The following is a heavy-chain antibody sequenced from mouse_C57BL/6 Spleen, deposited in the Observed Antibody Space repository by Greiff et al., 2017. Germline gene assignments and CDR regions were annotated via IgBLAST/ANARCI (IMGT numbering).Heavy chain of an antibody. CDR3: ARGFYYYSNYDAWFAY. V-gene: IGHV1-55*01. CDR1: GYTFTSYW. Sequence: QVQLKQPGAELVKPGASVKMSCKASGYTFTSYWITWVKQRPGQGLEWIGDIYPGSGSTNYNEKFKSKATLTVDTSSSTAYMQLSSLTSEDSAVYYCARGFYYYSNYDAWFAYWGQGTLVTVSA. D-gene: IGHD2-5*01. J-gene: IGHJ3*01. CDR2: IYPGSGST.